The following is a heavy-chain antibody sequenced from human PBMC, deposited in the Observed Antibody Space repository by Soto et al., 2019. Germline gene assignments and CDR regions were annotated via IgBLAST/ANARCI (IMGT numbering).Heavy chain of an antibody. Sequence: GGSLRLSCAASGFTFSSYAMHWVRQAPGKGLEWVAVISYDGSNKYYADSVKGRFTISRDNSKNTLYLQMNSLRAEDTAVYYCARDIVVVPAQNYGMDVWGQGTTVTVSS. CDR3: ARDIVVVPAQNYGMDV. J-gene: IGHJ6*02. D-gene: IGHD2-2*01. CDR2: ISYDGSNK. CDR1: GFTFSSYA. V-gene: IGHV3-30-3*01.